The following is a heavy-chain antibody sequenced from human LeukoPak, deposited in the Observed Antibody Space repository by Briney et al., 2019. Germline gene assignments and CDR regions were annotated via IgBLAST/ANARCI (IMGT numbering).Heavy chain of an antibody. CDR1: GFTFSNAG. Sequence: GGSLRLSCAASGFTFSNAGMSWVRQAPGKGLEWVGRIKTKTDGGTTDYAAPVKDRFTISRNDSKNPLYLQMNSLKTEDTAVYYCAASYYDSSGYRVWGQGTLVTVSS. J-gene: IGHJ4*02. CDR3: AASYYDSSGYRV. V-gene: IGHV3-15*01. CDR2: IKTKTDGGTT. D-gene: IGHD3-22*01.